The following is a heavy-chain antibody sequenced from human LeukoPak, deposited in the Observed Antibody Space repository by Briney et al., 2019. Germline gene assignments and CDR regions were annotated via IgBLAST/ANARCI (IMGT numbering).Heavy chain of an antibody. V-gene: IGHV3-15*07. CDR1: GFTFSNAW. CDR3: TTDTYYYDSSGYYPPDY. J-gene: IGHJ4*02. CDR2: IKSKTDGGTT. Sequence: GGSLRLSCAASGFTFSNAWMNWVRQAPGKGLEGVGRIKSKTDGGTTDYAAPVKGRFTISRDDSKNTLYLQMNSLKTEDTAVYYCTTDTYYYDSSGYYPPDYWGQGTLVTVSS. D-gene: IGHD3-22*01.